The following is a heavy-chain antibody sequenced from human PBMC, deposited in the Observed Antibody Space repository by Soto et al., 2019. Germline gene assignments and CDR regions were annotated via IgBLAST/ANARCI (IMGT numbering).Heavy chain of an antibody. CDR1: GFTFSSDW. J-gene: IGHJ6*02. CDR3: ARERTSKGGLDI. Sequence: EVQLVEAGGGLVQPGGSLRLSCAASGFTFSSDWMNWVRQSPGKGLEWVSRIISGGTRVSYADSVKGRFTITRDNAKNTLYLEMHSLTGDDTAVYYCARERTSKGGLDIWGQGTTVTVSS. CDR2: IISGGTRV. V-gene: IGHV3-74*01.